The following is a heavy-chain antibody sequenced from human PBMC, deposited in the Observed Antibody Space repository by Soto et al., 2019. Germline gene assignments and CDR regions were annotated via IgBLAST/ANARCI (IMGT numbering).Heavy chain of an antibody. Sequence: GGSLRLPCAASGFTFSSYGMHWVRQAPGKGLEWVSVISYDGINKYYADSVKGRFTISRDNSKNTLYLQMNSLRAEDTAVYYCAKSVYDWNDGFFDYWGQGTLVTGSS. V-gene: IGHV3-30*18. CDR2: ISYDGINK. CDR1: GFTFSSYG. D-gene: IGHD1-1*01. CDR3: AKSVYDWNDGFFDY. J-gene: IGHJ4*02.